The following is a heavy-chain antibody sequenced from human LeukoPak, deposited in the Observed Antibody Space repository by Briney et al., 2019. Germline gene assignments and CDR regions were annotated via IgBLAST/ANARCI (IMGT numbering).Heavy chain of an antibody. J-gene: IGHJ6*02. V-gene: IGHV4-4*07. CDR2: IYTSGST. D-gene: IGHD5-24*01. Sequence: SETLSLTCTVSGGSISSYYWSWIRQPAGKGLEWIGRIYTSGSTNYNPSLKSRVTMSVDTSKNQFSLKLSSVTPADTAVYYCARDERSNFGHSYSGMDVWGQGTTVTVS. CDR1: GGSISSYY. CDR3: ARDERSNFGHSYSGMDV.